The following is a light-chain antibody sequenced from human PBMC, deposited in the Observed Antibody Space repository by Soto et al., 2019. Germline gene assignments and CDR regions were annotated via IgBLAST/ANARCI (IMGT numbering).Light chain of an antibody. J-gene: IGKJ2*01. V-gene: IGKV3-11*01. Sequence: EIVLTQSPATLSLSPGERATLSCRASQSVSSYLAWYQQKPCQAPRLLIYDASNRATCIPARFSGSGSGTDFTLTISSLEPEDFAVYYCQQRSNWPRTFGQGTKLEIK. CDR2: DAS. CDR3: QQRSNWPRT. CDR1: QSVSSY.